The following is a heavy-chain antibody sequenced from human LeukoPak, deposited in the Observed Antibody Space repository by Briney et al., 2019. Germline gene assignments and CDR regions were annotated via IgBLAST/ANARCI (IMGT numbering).Heavy chain of an antibody. V-gene: IGHV1-18*01. CDR2: ISVNNGGT. CDR1: GYTFTTYS. D-gene: IGHD2-2*01. J-gene: IGHJ1*01. Sequence: ASVKVSCKASGYTFTTYSLAWVRQAPGQSLEWMGWISVNNGGTNYAQSFQDRVTLTRDTSTNTAYLELRSLRSDDTAIVYCATATQPRGYFLHWGQGTLVTVSS. CDR3: ATATQPRGYFLH.